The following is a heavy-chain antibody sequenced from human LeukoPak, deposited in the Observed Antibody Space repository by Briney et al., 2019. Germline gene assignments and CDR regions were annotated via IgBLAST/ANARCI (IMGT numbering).Heavy chain of an antibody. CDR2: ISSNGGST. CDR1: GFTFSSYA. D-gene: IGHD2-2*01. Sequence: PGGSLRLSCAASGFTFSSYAMHWVRQAPGKGLEYVLAISSNGGSTYYANSVKGRFTISRDNSKNTLYLQMGSLRAEDMAVYYCARTYCSSTSCYYGGMDVWGQGTTVTVSS. V-gene: IGHV3-64*01. J-gene: IGHJ6*02. CDR3: ARTYCSSTSCYYGGMDV.